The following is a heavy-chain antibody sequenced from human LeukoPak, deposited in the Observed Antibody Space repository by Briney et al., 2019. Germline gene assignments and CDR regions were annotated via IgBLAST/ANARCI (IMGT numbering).Heavy chain of an antibody. CDR2: IYYSGST. V-gene: IGHV4-39*01. Sequence: SETLSLTCAVSGASISNSSYYWGWIRQPPGKGLEWIGSIYYSGSTYYNPSLKSRVTISVDTSKNQFSLKLSSVTAADTAVYYCASQKKPGIAVAGTSFDYWGQGTLVTVSS. D-gene: IGHD6-19*01. CDR1: GASISNSSYY. CDR3: ASQKKPGIAVAGTSFDY. J-gene: IGHJ4*02.